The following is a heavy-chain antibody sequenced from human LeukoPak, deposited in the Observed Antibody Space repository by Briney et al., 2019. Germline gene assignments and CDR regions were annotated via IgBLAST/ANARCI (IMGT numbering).Heavy chain of an antibody. CDR3: ARAQTTGFGESIDY. CDR1: GYTFTSYG. CDR2: ISVYNGNT. J-gene: IGHJ4*02. D-gene: IGHD3-10*01. Sequence: ASVKVSCKTSGYTFTSYGVSWVRQAPGQGLEWMGWISVYNGNTIYAEKLQGRVTVTTDASTTTAYMELRSLRSDDTAVYYCARAQTTGFGESIDYWGQGTLVTVSS. V-gene: IGHV1-18*01.